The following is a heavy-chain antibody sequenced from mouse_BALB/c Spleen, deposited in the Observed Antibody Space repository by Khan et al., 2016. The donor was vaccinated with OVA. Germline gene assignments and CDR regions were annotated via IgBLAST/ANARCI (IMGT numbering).Heavy chain of an antibody. D-gene: IGHD1-1*01. V-gene: IGHV5-6-5*01. J-gene: IGHJ2*02. CDR3: ARVNGSSGVDY. CDR1: GFTFSRYP. CDR2: IGSGGST. Sequence: EVELVESGGGLVKPGGSLKLSCAASGFTFSRYPMSWVRQTPEKRLEWVASIGSGGSTYHPDSVKGRFTISRDNDRNILFLQMSSLTPEDTAMYFCARVNGSSGVDYWRQGTSLTVSS.